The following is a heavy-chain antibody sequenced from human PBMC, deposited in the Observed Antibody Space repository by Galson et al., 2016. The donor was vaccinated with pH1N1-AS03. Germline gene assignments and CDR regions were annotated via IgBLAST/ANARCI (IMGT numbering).Heavy chain of an antibody. D-gene: IGHD2-8*01. CDR3: FEINNG. CDR1: GFTFNRSR. V-gene: IGHV3-7*01. CDR2: IKQEGGEK. Sequence: SLRLSCAASGFTFNRSRMNWVRQAQGKGLEWVANIKQEGGEKYYVDSVKGRFTISRDNAKNSLYLQMNSLRAEDTAVYYCFEINNGGGQGTLVTVSS. J-gene: IGHJ4*02.